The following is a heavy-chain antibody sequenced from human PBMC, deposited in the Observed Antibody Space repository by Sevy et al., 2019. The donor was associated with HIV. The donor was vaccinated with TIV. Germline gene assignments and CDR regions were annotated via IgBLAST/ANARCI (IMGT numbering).Heavy chain of an antibody. CDR1: GGSFSGFY. CDR3: ARDYRSNWYKYFEH. Sequence: SETLSLTCAVYGGSFSGFYWSWIRQPPGKGLEWIGEINHSGSTNYNPSLKSRLTMSVDTSKNQFSLNLTTVTAADTAVYYCARDYRSNWYKYFEHWGQGTMVTVSS. J-gene: IGHJ1*01. V-gene: IGHV4-34*01. CDR2: INHSGST. D-gene: IGHD1-20*01.